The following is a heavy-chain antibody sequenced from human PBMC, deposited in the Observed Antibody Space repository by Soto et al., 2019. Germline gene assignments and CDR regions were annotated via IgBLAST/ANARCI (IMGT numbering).Heavy chain of an antibody. J-gene: IGHJ5*02. Sequence: LSLTCTVSGGSISSSSYYWGWIRQPPGKGLEWIGSIYYSGSTYYNPSLKSRVTISVDTSKNQFSLKLSSVTAADTAVYYCSLFGYEHPATTKLLPDPWRDGPRVSV. D-gene: IGHD3-3*02. CDR1: GGSISSSSYY. CDR3: SLFGYEHPATTKLLPDP. V-gene: IGHV4-39*01. CDR2: IYYSGST.